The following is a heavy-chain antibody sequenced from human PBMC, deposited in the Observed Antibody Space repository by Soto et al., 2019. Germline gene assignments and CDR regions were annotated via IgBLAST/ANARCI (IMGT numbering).Heavy chain of an antibody. V-gene: IGHV3-30*03. D-gene: IGHD3-10*01. Sequence: QVQLVESGGNMVQPGWSLTVSCAASGFTFNTFGMHWARQAPGKGLEWVAVISYDGSDEYYADSVKGRFTISRDNSMNTLSLQKNSLRGGHTGVFYCGGGPYYGSGTLDFWGQGTLVPLSS. CDR3: GGGPYYGSGTLDF. CDR2: ISYDGSDE. CDR1: GFTFNTFG. J-gene: IGHJ4*02.